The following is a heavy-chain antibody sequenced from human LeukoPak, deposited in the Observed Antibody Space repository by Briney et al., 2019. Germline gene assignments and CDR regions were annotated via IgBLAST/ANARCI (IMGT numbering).Heavy chain of an antibody. D-gene: IGHD3-10*01. CDR1: GGSISSYY. CDR3: ASTYYGSGSYDY. V-gene: IGHV4-4*07. CDR2: IYTSGST. J-gene: IGHJ4*02. Sequence: SETLSLTCTVSGGSISSYYWSWIRQPAGKGLEWIGRIYTSGSTNYNPSLKSRVTMSVDTSKNQFSLKLSPVTAADTAVYYCASTYYGSGSYDYWGQGTLVTVSS.